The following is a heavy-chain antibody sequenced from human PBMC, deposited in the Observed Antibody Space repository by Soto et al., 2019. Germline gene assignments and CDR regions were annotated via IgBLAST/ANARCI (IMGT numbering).Heavy chain of an antibody. CDR3: ARLTGSYQLCKWFDP. J-gene: IGHJ5*02. CDR2: ITPGFGSG. Sequence: QVQLGQSGAEVKEPGSSVNVSCKASGGTFSSYTISWVRQAPGQGFEWMGGITPGFGSGNYAQKFQGRVTITADKSTRTVYMALSSLTSADTALYYCARLTGSYQLCKWFDPWGQGTLVTVSS. D-gene: IGHD1-26*01. CDR1: GGTFSSYT. V-gene: IGHV1-69*06.